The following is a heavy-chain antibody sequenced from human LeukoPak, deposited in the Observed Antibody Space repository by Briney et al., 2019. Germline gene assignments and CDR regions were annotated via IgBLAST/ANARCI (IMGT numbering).Heavy chain of an antibody. Sequence: PGGSLRLSCAASGFTFSSYAMHWVRQAPGKGLEWVAVISYDGSNKYYTDSVKGRFTISRDNAKKSLFLQINSLRVEDTAVYFCVRDVDYAFDYWGQGVLVIVSS. D-gene: IGHD4-17*01. CDR3: VRDVDYAFDY. CDR2: ISYDGSNK. V-gene: IGHV3-30*04. J-gene: IGHJ4*02. CDR1: GFTFSSYA.